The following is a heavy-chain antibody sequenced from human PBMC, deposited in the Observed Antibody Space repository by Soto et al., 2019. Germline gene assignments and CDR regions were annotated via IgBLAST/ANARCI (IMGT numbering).Heavy chain of an antibody. D-gene: IGHD5-12*01. J-gene: IGHJ5*02. Sequence: GASVKVSCKTSGDTFTDSSMHWVRQAPGQGLEWMGWINLNSGDTNYADKFRGRVTMTRDTSIITAYMELTRLKSDDTAVYYCARDLGGYDLYGPDTWGQGTLVTVSS. CDR1: GDTFTDSS. V-gene: IGHV1-2*07. CDR3: ARDLGGYDLYGPDT. CDR2: INLNSGDT.